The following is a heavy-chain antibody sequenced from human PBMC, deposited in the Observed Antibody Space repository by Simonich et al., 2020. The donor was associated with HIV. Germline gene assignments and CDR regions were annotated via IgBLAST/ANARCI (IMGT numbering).Heavy chain of an antibody. CDR3: ARDGRKGSSTSCSDY. Sequence: EVQRVESGGGLVKPGVSLRLSCAASGFTFSSYSMNSVRQATGKGLEWVSSISRCSSYIYYADSVKVRFTISRDNAKNSLYLQMNSRRAEDTAVYYCARDGRKGSSTSCSDYWGQGTLVTVSS. J-gene: IGHJ4*02. V-gene: IGHV3-21*01. CDR2: ISRCSSYI. D-gene: IGHD2-2*01. CDR1: GFTFSSYS.